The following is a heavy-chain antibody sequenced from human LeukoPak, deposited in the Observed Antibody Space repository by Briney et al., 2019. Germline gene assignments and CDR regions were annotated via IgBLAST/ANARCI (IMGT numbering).Heavy chain of an antibody. Sequence: PGGSLRLSCAASGFTFSSYAMSWVRQAPGKGLEWVSAISGSGGSTYYADSVKGRFTISRDNSKNTLYLQMNSLRAEDTAVYYCAKASKIVYDYVWGSYRVDYWGQGTLVTVSS. J-gene: IGHJ4*02. D-gene: IGHD3-16*01. CDR2: ISGSGGST. CDR1: GFTFSSYA. V-gene: IGHV3-23*01. CDR3: AKASKIVYDYVWGSYRVDY.